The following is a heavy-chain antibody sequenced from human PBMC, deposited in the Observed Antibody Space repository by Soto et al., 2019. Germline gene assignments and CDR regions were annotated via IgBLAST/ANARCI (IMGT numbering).Heavy chain of an antibody. V-gene: IGHV1-18*01. CDR2: ISAYNGDT. CDR3: ARDWVEAPNYFDY. D-gene: IGHD3-16*01. CDR1: GYTFPSYA. Sequence: GASVKASCKASGYTFPSYAISWVRQAPGQGLEWMGWISAYNGDTNYAQKLQDRVTMTTDTATSTAYMELRSLRSDDTAVYYCARDWVEAPNYFDYWGQGTLVTVSS. J-gene: IGHJ4*02.